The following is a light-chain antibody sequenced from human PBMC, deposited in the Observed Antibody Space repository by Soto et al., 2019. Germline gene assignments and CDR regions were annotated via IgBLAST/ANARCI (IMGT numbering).Light chain of an antibody. CDR2: DAS. V-gene: IGKV3-11*01. CDR3: QQRSNWPPWT. J-gene: IGKJ1*01. Sequence: EIVLTQSPATLSLSPGERATLSCRASQSVSSYLAWYQQKPGQAPRLLIYDASNRDSGIPARFSGSGSGTDFTITISRLKPEDFAVYHCQQRSNWPPWTFGKGTKVEIK. CDR1: QSVSSY.